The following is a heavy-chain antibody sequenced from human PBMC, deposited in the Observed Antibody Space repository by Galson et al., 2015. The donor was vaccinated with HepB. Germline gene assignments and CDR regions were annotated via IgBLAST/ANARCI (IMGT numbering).Heavy chain of an antibody. D-gene: IGHD2-15*01. J-gene: IGHJ4*02. CDR1: GGPFSGYY. V-gene: IGHV4-34*01. CDR2: INHSGTT. CDR3: ARVRTSSYFFDS. Sequence: ETLSLTCAVSGGPFSGYYWSWIRQPPGKGLEWIGEINHSGTTNKNPSLKSRVAISIDTSKNQFSLKMRSATAADTAIYYCARVRTSSYFFDSWGQGTLVTVSS.